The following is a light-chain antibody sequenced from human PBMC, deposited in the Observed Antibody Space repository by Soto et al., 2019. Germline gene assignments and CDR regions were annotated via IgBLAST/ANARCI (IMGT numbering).Light chain of an antibody. CDR2: GNS. Sequence: QSALTQPPSVSGAPGQRVTISCTGSSSNIGAGYDVHWYQQLPGTAPKLLIYGNSNRPSGVPDRFSGSKSGTSASLAITGLQAEDEADYYCCSYAGSYTWVFGGGTKVTVL. CDR3: CSYAGSYTWV. J-gene: IGLJ3*02. CDR1: SSNIGAGYD. V-gene: IGLV1-40*01.